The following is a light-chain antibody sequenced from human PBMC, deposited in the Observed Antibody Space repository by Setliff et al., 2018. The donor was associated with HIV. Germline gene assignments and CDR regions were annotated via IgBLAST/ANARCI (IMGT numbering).Light chain of an antibody. CDR1: NSDVGGYDY. J-gene: IGLJ2*01. CDR3: SSYTGTYSLL. Sequence: ALTQPRSVSGSPGQSVTISCTGTNSDVGGYDYVSWYQQHPGKAPRLIIYDVSKRPSGVPDRFSGSTSANTASLTISGLQPEDEADYYCSSYTGTYSLLFGGGTKGTVL. CDR2: DVS. V-gene: IGLV2-11*01.